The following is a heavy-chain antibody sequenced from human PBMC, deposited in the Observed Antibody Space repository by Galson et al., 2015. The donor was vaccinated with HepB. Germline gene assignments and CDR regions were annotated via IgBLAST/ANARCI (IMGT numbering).Heavy chain of an antibody. CDR2: IIPIFGTA. J-gene: IGHJ6*03. CDR1: GGTFSSYA. Sequence: SVKVSCKASGGTFSSYAISWVRQAPGQGLEWMGGIIPIFGTANYAQKFQGRVTITADESTSTAYMELSSLRSEDTAVYYCARVAVAGYYYYYYYMDVWGKGTTVTVSS. CDR3: ARVAVAGYYYYYYYMDV. V-gene: IGHV1-69*13. D-gene: IGHD6-19*01.